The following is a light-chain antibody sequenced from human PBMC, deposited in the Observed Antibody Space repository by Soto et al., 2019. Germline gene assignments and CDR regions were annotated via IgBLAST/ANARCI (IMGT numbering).Light chain of an antibody. CDR1: SSNIGAGYD. Sequence: QSVLTQPPSVSGAPGQRVTISCIGSSSNIGAGYDVHWYQQHPGTAPKVVIYGNTNRPSGVPDRFSGSKSGTSASLAITGLQADDDADYYCQSYDIRLSVVFGEGTKVTVL. CDR3: QSYDIRLSVV. J-gene: IGLJ2*01. CDR2: GNT. V-gene: IGLV1-40*01.